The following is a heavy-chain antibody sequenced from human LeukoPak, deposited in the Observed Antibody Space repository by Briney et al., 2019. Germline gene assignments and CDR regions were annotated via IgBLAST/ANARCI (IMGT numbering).Heavy chain of an antibody. CDR3: AREWAPYCSSTSCYGLGYYYYYMDV. Sequence: PSQTLSLTCTVSGGSINSGSYYWRWIRQPAGKGLEWIGRIYTSGSTNYNPSLKSRVTMSVDTSKNQFSLKLSSVTAADTAVYYCAREWAPYCSSTSCYGLGYYYYYMDVWGKGTTVTVSS. V-gene: IGHV4-61*02. CDR1: GGSINSGSYY. D-gene: IGHD2-2*01. J-gene: IGHJ6*03. CDR2: IYTSGST.